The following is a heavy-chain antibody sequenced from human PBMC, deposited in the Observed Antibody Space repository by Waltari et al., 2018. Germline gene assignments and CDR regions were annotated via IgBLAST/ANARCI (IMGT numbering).Heavy chain of an antibody. CDR1: RSSISHNNYY. V-gene: IGHV4-39*07. Sequence: QLQLQESGPGLVKPSETLSLTCTVSRSSISHNNYYWGWVRQPPGKGLEWIWSFYKSGTNYYNPSLKSRVTISVDTTNNQFSLKVNSVTDADAAGYYCVRGDTDIVATSSDYWGQGTLVIVSS. D-gene: IGHD5-12*01. J-gene: IGHJ4*02. CDR3: VRGDTDIVATSSDY. CDR2: FYKSGTN.